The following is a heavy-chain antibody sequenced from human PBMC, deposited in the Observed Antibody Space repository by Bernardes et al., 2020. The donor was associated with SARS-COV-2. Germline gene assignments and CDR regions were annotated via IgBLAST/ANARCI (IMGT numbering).Heavy chain of an antibody. J-gene: IGHJ3*02. CDR1: GFTLSSYA. V-gene: IGHV3-23*01. CDR3: AKGGPGSGWLYDAFDI. Sequence: GGSLRLSCAASGFTLSSYAMSWVRQAPGKGLEWVSGISGSGASTYYVDSVKGRFTISRDNSKNTLYLQMNSLRAEDTAVYYCAKGGPGSGWLYDAFDIWGQGTMVTVSP. CDR2: ISGSGAST. D-gene: IGHD6-19*01.